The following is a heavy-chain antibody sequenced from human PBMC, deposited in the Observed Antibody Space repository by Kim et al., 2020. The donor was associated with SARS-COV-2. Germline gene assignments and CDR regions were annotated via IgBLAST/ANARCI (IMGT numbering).Heavy chain of an antibody. D-gene: IGHD2-21*01. V-gene: IGHV3-48*03. Sequence: YADSVKGRFTISRDNAKNSLYLQMNSLRAEATAVYYCARAVVASQDAFDIWGQGTMVTVSS. J-gene: IGHJ3*02. CDR3: ARAVVASQDAFDI.